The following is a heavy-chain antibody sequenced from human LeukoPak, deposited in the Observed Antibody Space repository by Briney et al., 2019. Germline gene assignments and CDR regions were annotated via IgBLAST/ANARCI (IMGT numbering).Heavy chain of an antibody. J-gene: IGHJ4*02. Sequence: PSETLSLTCAVYGGSFSGYYWSWTRQPPGKGLEWIGEINHSGSTNYNPSLKSRVTISVDTSKNQFSLKLSSVTAADTAVYYCARQYDFWSGYGSLGYWGQGTLVTVSS. CDR3: ARQYDFWSGYGSLGY. CDR2: INHSGST. D-gene: IGHD3-3*01. CDR1: GGSFSGYY. V-gene: IGHV4-34*01.